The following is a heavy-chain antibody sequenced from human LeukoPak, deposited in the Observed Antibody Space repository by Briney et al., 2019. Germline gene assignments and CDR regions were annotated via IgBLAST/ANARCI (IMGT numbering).Heavy chain of an antibody. V-gene: IGHV3-23*01. CDR3: AKGLKTAVGPYMGYHYYMDV. D-gene: IGHD5-18*01. Sequence: GGSLRLSCAASGFTFSKYAMSWVRQAPGKGLEWVSTVNDRGTGTYYADSVKGRFTISRDNSKSTLSLQMISLRAEDTALYYCAKGLKTAVGPYMGYHYYMDVWGKGTTVTVSS. CDR1: GFTFSKYA. J-gene: IGHJ6*03. CDR2: VNDRGTGT.